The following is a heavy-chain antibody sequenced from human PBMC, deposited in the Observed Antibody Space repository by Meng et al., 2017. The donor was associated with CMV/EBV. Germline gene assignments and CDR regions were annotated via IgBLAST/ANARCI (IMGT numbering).Heavy chain of an antibody. Sequence: GQLDQLGSGLLKPSDTLSLTCAVYGGSFSGYYWSWIRPPPGKGLEWIWEINHSGSTNYNPSLKSRVTISVDTSKNQFSLKLSSVTAADTAVYYCARGSRRLPRFNWFDPWGQGTLVTVSS. CDR1: GGSFSGYY. CDR2: INHSGST. V-gene: IGHV4-34*01. J-gene: IGHJ5*02. D-gene: IGHD3-3*01. CDR3: ARGSRRLPRFNWFDP.